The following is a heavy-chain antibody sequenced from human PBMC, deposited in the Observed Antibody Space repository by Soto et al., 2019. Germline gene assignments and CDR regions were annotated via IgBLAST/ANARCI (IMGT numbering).Heavy chain of an antibody. CDR2: IYYMGRT. D-gene: IGHD1-26*01. CDR3: ARDPVGVTHFDD. V-gene: IGHV4-59*01. J-gene: IGHJ4*02. CDR1: SISTYY. Sequence: SSETLSLTCTVDSISTYYWNWIRQSPGKGLEWIGYIYYMGRTNYNPSLRSRVTMSIDTSRNQFSLKLRSVTAADTAVYYCARDPVGVTHFDDWGQGALVTVSS.